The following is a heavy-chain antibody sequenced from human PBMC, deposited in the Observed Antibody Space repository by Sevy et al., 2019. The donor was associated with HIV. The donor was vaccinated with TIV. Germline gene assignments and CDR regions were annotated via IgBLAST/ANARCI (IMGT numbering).Heavy chain of an antibody. Sequence: ASVKVSCKASGYRFNGYYIHWVRQAPGQGLEWLGWINPDSGGPIYAQKFQGRVTMTRDTSTTTAYMELTGLTSDDTAVYYCARECCSPSTCYGRWYDNWGLGTLVTVSS. V-gene: IGHV1-2*02. CDR3: ARECCSPSTCYGRWYDN. CDR1: GYRFNGYY. D-gene: IGHD3-16*01. J-gene: IGHJ5*02. CDR2: INPDSGGP.